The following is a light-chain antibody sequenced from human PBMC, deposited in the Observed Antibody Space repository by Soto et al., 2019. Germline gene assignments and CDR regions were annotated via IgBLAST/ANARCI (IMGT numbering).Light chain of an antibody. V-gene: IGKV3-15*01. Sequence: EIEITQSPSTLSLAPVERVTLSCRASESVSTNLAWYQQKAGQAPRLLIYGASTRATGIPARFSGSGSGTEFTLTISRLEPEDFAVYYCQQYVSSPWAFGQGTKVDIK. J-gene: IGKJ1*01. CDR2: GAS. CDR3: QQYVSSPWA. CDR1: ESVSTN.